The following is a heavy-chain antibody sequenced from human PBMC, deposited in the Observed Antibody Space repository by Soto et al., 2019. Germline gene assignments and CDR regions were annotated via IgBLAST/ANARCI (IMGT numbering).Heavy chain of an antibody. J-gene: IGHJ4*02. D-gene: IGHD3-3*01. CDR1: GFSLSSFGVG. Sequence: QITLKESGPTLVQPTQTLTLTCTYSGFSLSSFGVGVGWIRQPPGKALEWLALVYWDDDKRYSPSLKSRLNITKDTSKSQVVLTMPNRDPVYTATNLCAHTMTMVGADMADRTYCLDDWGKSALVTVS. CDR3: AHTMTMVGADMADRTYCLDD. CDR2: VYWDDDK. V-gene: IGHV2-5*02.